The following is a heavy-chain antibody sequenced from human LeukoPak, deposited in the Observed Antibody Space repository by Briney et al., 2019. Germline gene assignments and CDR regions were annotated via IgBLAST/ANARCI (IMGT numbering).Heavy chain of an antibody. CDR2: INPSGGST. CDR1: GYTFTSYY. Sequence: ASVKVSCTASGYTFTSYYMHWVRQAPGHGLEWMGIINPSGGSTSYAQKFQGRVTMTRDTSTSTAYMELSSLRSEDTAVYYCARDYGGNHDAFDIWGQGTMVTVSS. CDR3: ARDYGGNHDAFDI. V-gene: IGHV1-46*01. J-gene: IGHJ3*02. D-gene: IGHD4-23*01.